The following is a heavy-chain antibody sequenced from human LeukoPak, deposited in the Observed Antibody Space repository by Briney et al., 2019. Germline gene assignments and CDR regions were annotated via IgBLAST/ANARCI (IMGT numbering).Heavy chain of an antibody. D-gene: IGHD2-21*01. J-gene: IGHJ4*02. CDR1: GGTVSSVG. CDR2: MIPLFGTA. Sequence: SVKVSCKASGGTVSSVGINWGRQPAGQGREWMGGMIPLFGTANYAQNLQGRVTLTADPSTSTAYVELSSLNSADTAMFYCARDGGDRYPLDSWGQGTMVTVSS. CDR3: ARDGGDRYPLDS. V-gene: IGHV1-69*13.